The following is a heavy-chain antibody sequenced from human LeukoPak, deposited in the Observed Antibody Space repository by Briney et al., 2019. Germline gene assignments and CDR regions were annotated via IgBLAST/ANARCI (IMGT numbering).Heavy chain of an antibody. CDR3: ARHLFYHDSSGSLNWFDP. D-gene: IGHD3-22*01. CDR1: GYSFTSYW. J-gene: IGHJ5*02. Sequence: AGESLKISRKGSGYSFTSYWIGWVRQMPVKVLEWRGLIHCTDSETRYSPSFQGHFTISADKSISTAYLQWSSLKASDTAMYYCARHLFYHDSSGSLNWFDPWGQGTLVTVSS. CDR2: IHCTDSET. V-gene: IGHV5-51*01.